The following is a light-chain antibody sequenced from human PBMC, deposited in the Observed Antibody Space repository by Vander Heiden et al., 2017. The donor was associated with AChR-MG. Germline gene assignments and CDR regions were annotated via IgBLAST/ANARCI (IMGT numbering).Light chain of an antibody. J-gene: IGLJ1*01. CDR2: EVS. CDR3: SSYTSSSTPYV. V-gene: IGLV2-14*01. Sequence: QLALPQPASVSGSPGQSISIPCTGTSSDISCYNYVSWYQQHPGKAPKLMIYEVSDRPSGVSKRFSGSKSGNTASLTISGLQAEDEADYYCSSYTSSSTPYVFGAGTKVTVL. CDR1: SSDISCYNY.